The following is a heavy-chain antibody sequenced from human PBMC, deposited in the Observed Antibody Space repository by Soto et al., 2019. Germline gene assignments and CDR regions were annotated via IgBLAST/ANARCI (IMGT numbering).Heavy chain of an antibody. CDR3: ARGIVGATYYYYGMDV. CDR1: GYTFTSYG. CDR2: ISAYNGNT. Sequence: GALVKVSCKASGYTFTSYGISWVRQAPGQGLEWMGWISAYNGNTNYAQKLQGRVTMTTDTSTSTAYMELRSLRSDDTAVYYCARGIVGATYYYYGMDVWGQGTTVTVSS. V-gene: IGHV1-18*01. J-gene: IGHJ6*02. D-gene: IGHD1-26*01.